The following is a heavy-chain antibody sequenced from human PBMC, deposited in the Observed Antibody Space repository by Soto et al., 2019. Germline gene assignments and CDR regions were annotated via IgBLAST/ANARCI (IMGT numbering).Heavy chain of an antibody. J-gene: IGHJ4*02. D-gene: IGHD3-3*01. Sequence: ASVKVSCKASGYTFTSYGISWVRQAPGQGLEWMGWIGVYNDKTNYSQKFQGRVTLTTETSTSTAYMELRGLRSDDTAVYYCARVYDFWSGYQNPFDYWGQGTLVTVSS. V-gene: IGHV1-18*01. CDR2: IGVYNDKT. CDR3: ARVYDFWSGYQNPFDY. CDR1: GYTFTSYG.